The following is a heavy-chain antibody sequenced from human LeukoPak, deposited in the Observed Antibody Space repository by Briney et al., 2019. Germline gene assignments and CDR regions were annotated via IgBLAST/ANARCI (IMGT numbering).Heavy chain of an antibody. V-gene: IGHV4-59*01. D-gene: IGHD3-16*01. CDR2: IYYSGST. Sequence: SETLSLTCTVSGGSISSYYWSWIRQPPGKGLEWIGYIYYSGSTNYNPSLKSRVTISVDTSKNQFSLKLSSVTAADTAVYYCARITVGGAFDISGQGTMVTVSS. CDR1: GGSISSYY. CDR3: ARITVGGAFDI. J-gene: IGHJ3*02.